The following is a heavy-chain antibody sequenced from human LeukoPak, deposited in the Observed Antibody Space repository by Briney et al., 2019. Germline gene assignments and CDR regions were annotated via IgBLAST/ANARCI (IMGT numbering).Heavy chain of an antibody. CDR2: MNPNSGNT. CDR3: ARDGVVVPAAKGAFDI. J-gene: IGHJ3*02. V-gene: IGHV1-8*02. Sequence: ASVKVSCKASGYTFTGYYMHWVRQAPGQGLEWMGWMNPNSGNTGYAQKFQGRVTMTRNTSISTAYMELSSLRSEDTAVYYCARDGVVVPAAKGAFDIWGQGTMVTVSS. D-gene: IGHD2-2*01. CDR1: GYTFTGYY.